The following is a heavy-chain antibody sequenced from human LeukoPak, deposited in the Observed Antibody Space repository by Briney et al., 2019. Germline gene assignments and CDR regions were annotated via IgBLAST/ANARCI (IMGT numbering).Heavy chain of an antibody. D-gene: IGHD4-17*01. CDR3: ARTTAEGFDI. J-gene: IGHJ3*02. CDR1: GFTFSSYA. Sequence: PGGSLRLSCAASGFTFSSYAMHWVRQAPGKGLEYVSAISSNGGSTYYANSVKGRFTISRDNSKNTLYLQMGSLRAEDMAVYYCARTTAEGFDIWGQGTMVTVSS. V-gene: IGHV3-64*01. CDR2: ISSNGGST.